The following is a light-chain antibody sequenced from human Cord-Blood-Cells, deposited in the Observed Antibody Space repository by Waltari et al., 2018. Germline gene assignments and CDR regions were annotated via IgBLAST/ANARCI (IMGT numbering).Light chain of an antibody. CDR2: AAS. J-gene: IGKJ1*01. CDR1: QSSSSY. V-gene: IGKV1-39*01. Sequence: IQMTQSPSSLSASVGDRVTVTCRASQSSSSYLNWYQQKPGQAPKLLIYAASSLQSGIPYRFSGSGSGTDFTLTISSLEPEDFAAYYCQQCYSTPWTFGQGTKVEIK. CDR3: QQCYSTPWT.